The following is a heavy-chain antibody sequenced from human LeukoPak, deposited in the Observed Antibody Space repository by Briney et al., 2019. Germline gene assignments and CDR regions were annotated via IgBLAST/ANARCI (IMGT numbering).Heavy chain of an antibody. Sequence: SVKVSCKASGGTFSSYAISWVRQAPGQGLEWMGRIIPILGIANYAQKFQGRVTITADKSTGTAYMELSSLRSEDTAVYYCARDLSAAGGWFDPWGQGTLVTVSS. V-gene: IGHV1-69*04. CDR3: ARDLSAAGGWFDP. D-gene: IGHD6-13*01. CDR1: GGTFSSYA. J-gene: IGHJ5*02. CDR2: IIPILGIA.